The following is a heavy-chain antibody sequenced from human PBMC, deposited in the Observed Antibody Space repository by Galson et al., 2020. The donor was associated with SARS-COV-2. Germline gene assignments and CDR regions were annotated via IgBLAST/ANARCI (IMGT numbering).Heavy chain of an antibody. CDR3: ARDPGKIELWRTGGGFDY. V-gene: IGHV4-31*03. CDR1: GGSISGGGYN. D-gene: IGHD1-1*01. CDR2: IYDSGNT. Sequence: ASETLSLTCTVSGGSISGGGYNWHWIRQHPGKGQEWIGDIYDSGNTHYNTSVKSRITISVDTSKKQFSLRLSSVTAADTAIYYCARDPGKIELWRTGGGFDYLCQGIRVTVSS. J-gene: IGHJ4*02.